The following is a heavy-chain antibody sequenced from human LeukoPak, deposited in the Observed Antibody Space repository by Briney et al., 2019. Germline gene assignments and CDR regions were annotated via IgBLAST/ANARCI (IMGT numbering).Heavy chain of an antibody. D-gene: IGHD1-26*01. V-gene: IGHV3-72*01. CDR2: TRNKANSYTT. CDR1: GFTFSSYA. J-gene: IGHJ6*02. Sequence: GGSLRLSCAASGFTFSSYAMHWVRQAPGKGLEWVGRTRNKANSYTTVYAASVQGRFTVSRDDTKNSLYLQMNSLKTEDTAVYYCARGYHSFDVWGQRTTVTVSS. CDR3: ARGYHSFDV.